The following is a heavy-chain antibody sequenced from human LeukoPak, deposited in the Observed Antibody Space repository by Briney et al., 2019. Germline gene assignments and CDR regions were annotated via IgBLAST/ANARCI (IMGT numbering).Heavy chain of an antibody. D-gene: IGHD6-13*01. J-gene: IGHJ4*02. CDR1: GFTFSSYS. CDR3: ARKRESSSSWYGGLAY. CDR2: ISSGSGSI. Sequence: PGGSLRLSCAASGFTFSSYSMNWVRQAPGKGLEWLSYISSGSGSIYYADSVKGRFTISRDNAKNSLYLQMNSLRAEDTAAYYCARKRESSSSWYGGLAYWGQGTLVTVSS. V-gene: IGHV3-48*01.